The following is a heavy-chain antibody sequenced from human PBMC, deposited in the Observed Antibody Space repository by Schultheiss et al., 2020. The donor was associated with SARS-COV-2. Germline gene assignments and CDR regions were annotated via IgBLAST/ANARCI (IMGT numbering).Heavy chain of an antibody. CDR3: AKDASSSGWYLSWYFDF. J-gene: IGHJ2*01. CDR2: IFSDGNTK. CDR1: RFTFSNYG. D-gene: IGHD6-19*01. Sequence: GGSLRLSCAASRFTFSNYGMHWVRQAPGKGLQWVAVIFSDGNTKYYADSVKGRFTISRDNSKNTLSLQMNSLTAEDTAVYYCAKDASSSGWYLSWYFDFWGRGTLVTVSS. V-gene: IGHV3-30*18.